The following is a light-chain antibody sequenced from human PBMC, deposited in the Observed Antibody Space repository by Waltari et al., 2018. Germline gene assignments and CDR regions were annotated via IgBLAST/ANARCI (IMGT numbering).Light chain of an antibody. CDR3: HSRDSTSTRV. CDR1: GLRKFS. V-gene: IGLV3-19*01. J-gene: IGLJ3*02. Sequence: SSELNQDPPVPVALAQTVTITCQGDGLRKFSESWYQQRPGQDPLLVLYGPDYRPSGIPGRFSGSTSGGTASLTITGAQAEDEAVYYCHSRDSTSTRVFGGGTRLTV. CDR2: GPD.